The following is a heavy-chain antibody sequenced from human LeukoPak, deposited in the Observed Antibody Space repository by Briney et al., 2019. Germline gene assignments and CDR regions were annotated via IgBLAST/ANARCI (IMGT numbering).Heavy chain of an antibody. Sequence: SETLSLTCTVSGGSFSSYYWSWIRQPPGKGLEWIGYIYDSGSTNYNPSLKSRVTISVDTSKNRFSLRLRSVTAADTAVYYCSRTVGANWDLFDYWGQGTLVTVSS. D-gene: IGHD7-27*01. V-gene: IGHV4-59*01. CDR1: GGSFSSYY. CDR2: IYDSGST. J-gene: IGHJ4*02. CDR3: SRTVGANWDLFDY.